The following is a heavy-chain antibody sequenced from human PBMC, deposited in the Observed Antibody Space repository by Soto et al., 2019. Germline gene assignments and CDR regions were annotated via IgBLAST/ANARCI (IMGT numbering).Heavy chain of an antibody. CDR3: ASLEVHYYGMDV. CDR1: GYTFSSYG. Sequence: ASVKVSFKASGYTFSSYGISWVRQAPGQGLEWMGWISVYNGKTNYAQKFQGRVTMTTDTSASTAYMELRSLRSDDTSVYYCASLEVHYYGMDVWGQGTTVTVSS. CDR2: ISVYNGKT. V-gene: IGHV1-18*01. D-gene: IGHD2-2*01. J-gene: IGHJ6*02.